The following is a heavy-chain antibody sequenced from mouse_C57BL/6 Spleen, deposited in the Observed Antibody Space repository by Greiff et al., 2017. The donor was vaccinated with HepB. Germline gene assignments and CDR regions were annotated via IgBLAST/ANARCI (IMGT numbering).Heavy chain of an antibody. CDR2: INPSTGGT. Sequence: VQLQQSGPELVKPGASVKISCKASGYSFTGYYMNWVKQSPEKSLEWIGEINPSTGGTTYNQKFKAKATLTVDKSSSTAYMQLKSLTSEDSAVYYCARENTTFRYYYAMDYWGQGTSVTVSS. V-gene: IGHV1-42*01. CDR1: GYSFTGYY. J-gene: IGHJ4*01. D-gene: IGHD1-1*01. CDR3: ARENTTFRYYYAMDY.